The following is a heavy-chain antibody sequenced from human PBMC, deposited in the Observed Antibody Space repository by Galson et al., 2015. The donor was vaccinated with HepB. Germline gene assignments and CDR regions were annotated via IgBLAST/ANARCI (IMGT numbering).Heavy chain of an antibody. CDR3: VLIATLGAFDF. J-gene: IGHJ3*01. CDR1: GFPFSIYW. Sequence: SLRLSCAASGFPFSIYWMHWVRQAPGKGPVSISRINSDGTDTSYADSVKGRFTISRDNAKNTLYLEMNSLRGEDSAVYYCVLIATLGAFDFWGQGTTVTVSS. CDR2: INSDGTDT. V-gene: IGHV3-74*01. D-gene: IGHD2-21*01.